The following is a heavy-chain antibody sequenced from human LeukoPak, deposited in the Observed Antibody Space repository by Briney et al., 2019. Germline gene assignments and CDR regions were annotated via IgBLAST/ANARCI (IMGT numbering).Heavy chain of an antibody. D-gene: IGHD1-14*01. J-gene: IGHJ4*02. CDR1: GFTFSSYW. CDR3: AREFRKPSTGD. CDR2: IKSDGSGT. Sequence: GGSLRLACAASGFTFSSYWMHWVRQAPGKGLVWVSRIKSDGSGTTYADSVKGRFTISRDNAKNTLYLQMNSLRAEDTAVYFCAREFRKPSTGDWGQGTLVTVSS. V-gene: IGHV3-74*01.